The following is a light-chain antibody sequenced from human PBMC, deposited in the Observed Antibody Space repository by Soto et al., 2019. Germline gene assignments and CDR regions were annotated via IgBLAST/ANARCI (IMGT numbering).Light chain of an antibody. CDR2: DDN. J-gene: IGLJ1*01. Sequence: QSVLTQPPSVSGAPGQRVTISCTGSSSNIGAGYDLHWYRQLPGTAPKLLIYDDNNRPSGVPDRFSGSKSGTSASLAISGLQAEDGADYYCQSYDSSLSGYVFGTGTKVTGL. CDR3: QSYDSSLSGYV. V-gene: IGLV1-40*01. CDR1: SSNIGAGYD.